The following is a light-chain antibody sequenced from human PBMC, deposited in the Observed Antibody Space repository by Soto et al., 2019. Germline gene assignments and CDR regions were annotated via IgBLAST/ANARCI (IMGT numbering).Light chain of an antibody. CDR3: SSYTSSSTLNV. CDR2: DVS. Sequence: QSVLTHPASVSGSPGQSITISCTGTSSDVGGYNYVSWYQQHPGKAPKLMIYDVSNRPSGVSNRFSGSKSGNTASLTISGLQAEDEADYYCSSYTSSSTLNVFGTGTKLTVL. V-gene: IGLV2-14*01. CDR1: SSDVGGYNY. J-gene: IGLJ1*01.